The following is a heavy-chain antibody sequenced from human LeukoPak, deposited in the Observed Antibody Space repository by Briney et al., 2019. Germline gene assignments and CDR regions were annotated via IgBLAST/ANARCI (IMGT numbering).Heavy chain of an antibody. V-gene: IGHV3-23*01. D-gene: IGHD1-1*01. CDR1: GFTFNNFD. CDR2: IGDNGGDT. J-gene: IGHJ4*02. CDR3: GRDWNLDY. Sequence: GGSLRLSCAASGFTFNNFDMSWVRQAPGKGLEWVSAIGDNGGDTKYAAPVRGRYTIYRDNIRNTLYLQMNTLRVEDTAIYFCGRDWNLDYWGQGTPVTLSS.